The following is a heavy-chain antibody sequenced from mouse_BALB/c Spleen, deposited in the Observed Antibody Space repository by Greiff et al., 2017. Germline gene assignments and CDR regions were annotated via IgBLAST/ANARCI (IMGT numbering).Heavy chain of an antibody. D-gene: IGHD3-2*01. V-gene: IGHV14-3*02. J-gene: IGHJ3*01. CDR1: GFNIKDTY. Sequence: VQLQQSGAELVKPGASVKLSCTASGFNIKDTYMHLVKQRPEQGLEWIGRIDPANGNTKYDPKFQGKATITADTSSNTAYLQLSSLTSEDTAVYYCARTARATSFAYWGQGTLVTVSA. CDR2: IDPANGNT. CDR3: ARTARATSFAY.